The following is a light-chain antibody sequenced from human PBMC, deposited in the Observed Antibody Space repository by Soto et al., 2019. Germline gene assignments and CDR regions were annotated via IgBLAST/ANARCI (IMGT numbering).Light chain of an antibody. CDR2: AVS. J-gene: IGLJ2*01. Sequence: QSALTQPASVSGSPGQSITISCTGTSSDVGGVNYVSWYQHHPGKAPKLMIFAVSNRPSGVSNRFSGSKSGNTASLTISGLRAEDEADYYCSSYTSSSILFGGGTKLTAL. CDR3: SSYTSSSIL. CDR1: SSDVGGVNY. V-gene: IGLV2-14*03.